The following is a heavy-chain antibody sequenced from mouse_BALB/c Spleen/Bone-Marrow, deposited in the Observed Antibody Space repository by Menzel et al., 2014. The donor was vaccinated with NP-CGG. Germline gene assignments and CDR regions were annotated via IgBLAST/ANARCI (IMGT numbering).Heavy chain of an antibody. V-gene: IGHV1-14*01. Sequence: QLAQSRPELVKPGASVKMSCKESRYPLPSYVMPWVEQKPGQGLEWIGYVNPYNDGTKSNAKFKGKATLTSDKASSTAYMELSSLTSEDSAVNYCARGGTSHYDEWDQGTTRTVAA. J-gene: IGHJ2*01. CDR2: VNPYNDGT. CDR1: RYPLPSYV. D-gene: IGHD3-3*01. CDR3: ARGGTSHYDE.